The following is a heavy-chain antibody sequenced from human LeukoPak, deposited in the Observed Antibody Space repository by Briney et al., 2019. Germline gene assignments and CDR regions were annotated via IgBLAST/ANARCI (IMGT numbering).Heavy chain of an antibody. V-gene: IGHV3-30*02. CDR2: IRYDGSNK. CDR3: AKLSVELERRTAGAFDI. D-gene: IGHD1-1*01. J-gene: IGHJ3*02. CDR1: GFTFSSYG. Sequence: GGSLRRYCAASGFTFSSYGMHWVRPAPGKGREWVAFIRYDGSNKYYADSVKGRFTISRDNSKNPLYLKMNSLRAEDTAVYYCAKLSVELERRTAGAFDIWGQGTMVTVSS.